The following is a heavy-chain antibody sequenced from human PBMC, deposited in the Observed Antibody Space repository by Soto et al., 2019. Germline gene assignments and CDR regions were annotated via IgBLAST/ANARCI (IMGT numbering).Heavy chain of an antibody. Sequence: SETLSLTCTVSGGSISSSSYYWGWIRQPPGKGLEWIGSIYYSGSTYYNPSLKSRVTISVDTSKNQLSLKLSSVTAADTAVYYCARHSFLGITIFGVVIIGWFDPWGQGTLVTVSS. CDR3: ARHSFLGITIFGVVIIGWFDP. CDR1: GGSISSSSYY. D-gene: IGHD3-3*01. J-gene: IGHJ5*02. CDR2: IYYSGST. V-gene: IGHV4-39*01.